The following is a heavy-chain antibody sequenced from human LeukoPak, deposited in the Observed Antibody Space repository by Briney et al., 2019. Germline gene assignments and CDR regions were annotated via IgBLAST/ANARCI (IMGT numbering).Heavy chain of an antibody. CDR1: GGSISSYY. J-gene: IGHJ6*02. Sequence: SETLSLTCTVSGGSISSYYWSWIRQPPGKGLEWIGYIYYSGSTNYNPSLKSRVTISVDTSKNQFSLKLSSVTAADTAVYYCASLESGTNYYYGMDVWGQRTTVTVSS. V-gene: IGHV4-59*01. CDR2: IYYSGST. D-gene: IGHD3-3*01. CDR3: ASLESGTNYYYGMDV.